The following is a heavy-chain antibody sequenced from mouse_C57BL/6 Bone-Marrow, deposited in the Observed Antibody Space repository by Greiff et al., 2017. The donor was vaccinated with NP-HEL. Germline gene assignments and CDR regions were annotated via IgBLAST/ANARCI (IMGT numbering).Heavy chain of an antibody. CDR3: ASNRLRFFAY. CDR2: INPNNGGT. J-gene: IGHJ3*01. D-gene: IGHD1-1*01. CDR1: GYTFTDYY. V-gene: IGHV1-26*01. Sequence: EVQLQQSGPELVKPGASVKISCKASGYTFTDYYMNWVKQSHGKSLEWIGDINPNNGGTSYNQKFKGKATLTVDKSSSTAYMELRSLTSEDSAVYYCASNRLRFFAYWGQGTLVTVSA.